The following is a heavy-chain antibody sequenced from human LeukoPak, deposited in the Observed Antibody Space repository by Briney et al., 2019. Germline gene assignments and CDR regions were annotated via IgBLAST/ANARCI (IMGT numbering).Heavy chain of an antibody. J-gene: IGHJ4*02. CDR2: IYHSAST. CDR3: ARDLPPTY. Sequence: SQTLSLTCAVSGGSISNGGYSWSWIRQPPGKGLEWIGYIYHSASTYYNPSRKSRVTISVDRSKNQFSLKLSSVTAADTAVYYCARDLPPTYWGQGTLVTVSS. V-gene: IGHV4-30-2*01. CDR1: GGSISNGGYS.